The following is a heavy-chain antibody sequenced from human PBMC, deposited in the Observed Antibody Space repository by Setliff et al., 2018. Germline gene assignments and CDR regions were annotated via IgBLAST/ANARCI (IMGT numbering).Heavy chain of an antibody. Sequence: GGSLRLSCAASGFTFSSYAMSWVRQAPGKGLEWVSAISGSGGSTYYADSVKGRFTISRDNSKNTLYLQMNSLRAEDTAVYYCAKDLDCSSTSCYFRNAFDIWGQGTMVT. CDR1: GFTFSSYA. J-gene: IGHJ3*02. D-gene: IGHD2-2*01. V-gene: IGHV3-23*01. CDR2: ISGSGGST. CDR3: AKDLDCSSTSCYFRNAFDI.